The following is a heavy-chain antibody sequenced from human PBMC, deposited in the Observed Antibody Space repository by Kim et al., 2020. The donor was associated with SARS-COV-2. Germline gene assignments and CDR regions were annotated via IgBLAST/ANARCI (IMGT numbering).Heavy chain of an antibody. CDR2: IYYSGST. J-gene: IGHJ3*02. V-gene: IGHV4-39*01. CDR1: GGSISSSSYY. Sequence: SETLSLTCTVSGGSISSSSYYWGWIRQPPGKGLEWIGSIYYSGSTYYNPSLKSRVTISVDTSKNQFSLKLSSVTAADTAVYYCARLSTLTDDAFDILGQGTMVTVSS. CDR3: ARLSTLTDDAFDI. D-gene: IGHD7-27*01.